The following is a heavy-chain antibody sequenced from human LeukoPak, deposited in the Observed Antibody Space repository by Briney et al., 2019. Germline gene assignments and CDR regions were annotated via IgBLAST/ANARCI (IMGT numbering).Heavy chain of an antibody. J-gene: IGHJ4*02. Sequence: GGSLRLSCAASGFTFSSFNMNWVRQAPGKGLEWISSIDTSTDYIHYADSVRGRFTISRDNAKNSLFLQMNSLRAEDTAIYYCARDERLLSFLKWGQGTLVTVSS. CDR1: GFTFSSFN. CDR3: ARDERLLSFLK. D-gene: IGHD3-3*01. CDR2: IDTSTDYI. V-gene: IGHV3-21*04.